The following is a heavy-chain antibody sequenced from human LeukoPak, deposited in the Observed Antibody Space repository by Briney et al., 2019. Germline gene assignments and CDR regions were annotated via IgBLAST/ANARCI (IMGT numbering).Heavy chain of an antibody. CDR1: GFTFSSYW. V-gene: IGHV3-7*01. CDR2: IKQDGSEK. CDR3: ARDQTSFY. J-gene: IGHJ4*02. Sequence: GGSLRLSCAASGFTFSSYWMSWVRQAPGKGLEWVANIKQDGSEKYYVDSVKGRFTISRYNAKSSMGLQMNSLRDEDTAVYYCARDQTSFYWGQGSLVTVSS.